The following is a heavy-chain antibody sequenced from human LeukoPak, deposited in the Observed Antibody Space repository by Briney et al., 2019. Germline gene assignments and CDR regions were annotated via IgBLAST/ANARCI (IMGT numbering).Heavy chain of an antibody. CDR2: IYYSGST. CDR3: ARGRVRNFDWFIDYFDY. V-gene: IGHV4-31*03. CDR1: GGSISSGGYY. J-gene: IGHJ4*02. D-gene: IGHD3-9*01. Sequence: KSSQTLSLTCTVSGGSISSGGYYWSWIRQHPGKGLEWIGYIYYSGSTYYNPSLKSRVTISVDTSKNQFSLKLSSVTAADTAVYYCARGRVRNFDWFIDYFDYWGQGTLVTVSS.